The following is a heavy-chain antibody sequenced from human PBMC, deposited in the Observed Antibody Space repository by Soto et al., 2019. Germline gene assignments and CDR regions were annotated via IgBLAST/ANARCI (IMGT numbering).Heavy chain of an antibody. CDR1: GYNFTSYG. CDR3: ARDLYYSSGRYFDHDAFDI. CDR2: ISPHNDRT. Sequence: GASVKVSCKASGYNFTSYGISWVRQAPGQGLAWMGWISPHNDRTKYARRFQDRVTMTTETPTSTVYMELGSLRSDDTAVYYCARDLYYSSGRYFDHDAFDIWGQGTAVTVSS. J-gene: IGHJ3*02. V-gene: IGHV1-18*01. D-gene: IGHD6-19*01.